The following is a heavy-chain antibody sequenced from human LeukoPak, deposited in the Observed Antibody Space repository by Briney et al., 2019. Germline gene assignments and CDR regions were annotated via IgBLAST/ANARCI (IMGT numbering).Heavy chain of an antibody. CDR3: ARVLPTYYYDTSGYYFDY. V-gene: IGHV4-30-4*01. CDR2: FYFSGNT. J-gene: IGHJ4*02. Sequence: SSETLSLTCTVSGGSISSGDYYWSWIRQAPEKGLEWIGYFYFSGNTNYNPSLKSRVTISVDTSKNQFSLKLTSVTAADTAVYFCARVLPTYYYDTSGYYFDYWGQGTLVTVSS. CDR1: GGSISSGDYY. D-gene: IGHD3-22*01.